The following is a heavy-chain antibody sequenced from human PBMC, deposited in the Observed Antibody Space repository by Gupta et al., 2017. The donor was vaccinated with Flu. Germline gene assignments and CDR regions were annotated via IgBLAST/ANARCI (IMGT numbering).Heavy chain of an antibody. D-gene: IGHD6-19*01. V-gene: IGHV3-33*01. CDR3: ARAYSSGWSPHHYYGMDV. CDR1: GFTFSSYG. Sequence: QVQLVESGGGVVQPGRSLRLSCAASGFTFSSYGMHWVRQAPGKGLEWVAVIWYDGSNKYYADSVKGRVTISRDNSKNTLYLQMNSLRAEETAVYYCARAYSSGWSPHHYYGMDVWGQGTTVTVSS. CDR2: IWYDGSNK. J-gene: IGHJ6*02.